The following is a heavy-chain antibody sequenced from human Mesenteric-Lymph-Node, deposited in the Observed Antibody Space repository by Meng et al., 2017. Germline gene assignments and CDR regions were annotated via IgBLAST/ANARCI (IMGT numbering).Heavy chain of an antibody. Sequence: QLQEPGPGLVMPPGTLSLTFTVSGDSISSDIGWSWVSQPPGKGLEWIGEVYHRGDTNYNPSLKSRVVISVDRSKNQFSLNLSSVTAADTAVYYCGRDQGRQLINHWGQGTLVTVSS. CDR1: GDSISSDIG. CDR3: GRDQGRQLINH. CDR2: VYHRGDT. D-gene: IGHD1-1*01. J-gene: IGHJ4*02. V-gene: IGHV4-4*03.